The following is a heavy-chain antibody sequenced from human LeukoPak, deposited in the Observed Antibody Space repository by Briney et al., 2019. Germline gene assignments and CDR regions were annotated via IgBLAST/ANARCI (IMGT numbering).Heavy chain of an antibody. CDR2: ISSSSSYI. V-gene: IGHV3-21*01. D-gene: IGHD3-22*01. Sequence: GGSLRLSCAASGFTFSSYSMNWVRQAPGKGREWVSSISSSSSYIYYADSVKGRFTISRDNAKNSLYLQMNSLRAEDTAVYYCARDEVDYYYDSSYAHYWGQGTLVTVSS. CDR1: GFTFSSYS. CDR3: ARDEVDYYYDSSYAHY. J-gene: IGHJ4*02.